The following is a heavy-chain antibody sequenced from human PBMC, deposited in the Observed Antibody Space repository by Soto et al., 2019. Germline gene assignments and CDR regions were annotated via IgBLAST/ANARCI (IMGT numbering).Heavy chain of an antibody. V-gene: IGHV1-2*02. D-gene: IGHD3-9*01. J-gene: IGHJ6*02. Sequence: ASVKVSCKASGYTFTGYYMHWVRQAPGQGLEWMGWINPNSGGTNYAQKFRGRVTMTRDTSISTTYMELSRLRSDDTAVYYCARGEPVLRYFDWLPNYYYYGMDVWGQGTTVTVSS. CDR2: INPNSGGT. CDR1: GYTFTGYY. CDR3: ARGEPVLRYFDWLPNYYYYGMDV.